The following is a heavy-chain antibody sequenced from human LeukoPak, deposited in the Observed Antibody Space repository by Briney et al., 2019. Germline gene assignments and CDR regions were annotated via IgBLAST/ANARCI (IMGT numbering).Heavy chain of an antibody. CDR2: INHSGST. J-gene: IGHJ4*02. V-gene: IGHV4-34*01. D-gene: IGHD3-10*01. Sequence: PSETLSLTCTVSAGSISPYYWSCIRQSPGKGLEWIGEINHSGSTNYNPSLKSRVTMSVDTSKNQFSLKLSSVTGADTAIYYCHLVRGGGYFDYWGQGTLVTVSS. CDR1: AGSISPYY. CDR3: HLVRGGGYFDY.